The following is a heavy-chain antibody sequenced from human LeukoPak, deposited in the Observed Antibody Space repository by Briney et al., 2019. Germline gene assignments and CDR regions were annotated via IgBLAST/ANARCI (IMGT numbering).Heavy chain of an antibody. Sequence: PSETLSLTCTVSGGSITSGSFYWGWIRQPPGKGLKWIGLNSYSGNSYYNPSLKSRVTVSVDTSNNLFSLMLSSVTAADTAVYYCVRLHDSRGYYSDSWGQGTLVTVSS. CDR1: GGSITSGSFY. J-gene: IGHJ5*01. CDR2: NSYSGNS. D-gene: IGHD3-22*01. V-gene: IGHV4-39*01. CDR3: VRLHDSRGYYSDS.